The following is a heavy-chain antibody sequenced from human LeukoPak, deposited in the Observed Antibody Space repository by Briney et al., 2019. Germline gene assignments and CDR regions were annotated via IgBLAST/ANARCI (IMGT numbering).Heavy chain of an antibody. V-gene: IGHV4-61*02. D-gene: IGHD4-17*01. J-gene: IGHJ3*02. CDR1: GGSISSGSYY. CDR2: IYTSGST. Sequence: SHTLSLTCTASGGSISSGSYYWRWIPQPAGKGLGCIWRIYTSGSTDYNSSLKSRVTISVDTYKNQFSPKLQSVTAADTAVYYCARYGPPRLRGVRGAFDIWGQGTMVTVSS. CDR3: ARYGPPRLRGVRGAFDI.